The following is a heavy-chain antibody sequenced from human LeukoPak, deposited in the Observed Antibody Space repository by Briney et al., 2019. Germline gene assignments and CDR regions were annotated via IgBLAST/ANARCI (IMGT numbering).Heavy chain of an antibody. CDR3: ARLYYGSGSYYNPRDY. V-gene: IGHV4-34*01. Sequence: SETLSLTCAVYGGSFSGYYWSWIRQPPGKGLEWVGEINHSGSTNYNPSLKSRVTISVDTSKNQFSLKLSSVAAADTAVYYCARLYYGSGSYYNPRDYWGQGTLVTVSS. D-gene: IGHD3-10*01. CDR2: INHSGST. CDR1: GGSFSGYY. J-gene: IGHJ4*02.